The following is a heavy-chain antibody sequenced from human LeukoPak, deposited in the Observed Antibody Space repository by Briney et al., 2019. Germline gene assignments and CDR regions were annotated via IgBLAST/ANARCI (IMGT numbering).Heavy chain of an antibody. J-gene: IGHJ2*01. CDR1: GFTLTNFD. Sequence: GASVKVSCKASGFTLTNFDINWVRQATGQGLEWMGWMNSNTGNTGYAQEFQGRVTMTRDTSIGPAYMELTNLRSEDTAVYYCARGRRGSSGPWSWYLDLWGRGTLVTASS. CDR2: MNSNTGNT. CDR3: ARGRRGSSGPWSWYLDL. V-gene: IGHV1-8*01. D-gene: IGHD3-22*01.